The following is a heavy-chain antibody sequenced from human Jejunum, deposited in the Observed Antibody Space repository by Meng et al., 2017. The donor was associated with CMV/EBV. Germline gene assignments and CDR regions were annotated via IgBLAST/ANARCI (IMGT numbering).Heavy chain of an antibody. CDR2: INDNGAGT. Sequence: MNWVRQAPGKGLEWVAGINDNGAGTGYADSVKGRCTISRDNAKNSLYLQMNSLRAEDTALYYCARAQGYYDSSGYYNSYYYYGMDVWGQGTTVTVSS. D-gene: IGHD3-22*01. J-gene: IGHJ6*02. V-gene: IGHV3-20*03. CDR3: ARAQGYYDSSGYYNSYYYYGMDV.